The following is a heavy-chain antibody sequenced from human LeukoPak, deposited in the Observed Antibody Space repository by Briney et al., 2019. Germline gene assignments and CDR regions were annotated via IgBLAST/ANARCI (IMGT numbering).Heavy chain of an antibody. J-gene: IGHJ5*02. CDR3: AKGRVVAGTKSLTYNWLDP. V-gene: IGHV1-2*02. CDR1: GYTFTGYY. D-gene: IGHD1-26*01. Sequence: GASVKVSCKASGYTFTGYYIHWVRQAPGQGLEWMGWINPNSGGTKYAQKFQGRVTMTRDTSISQAYMGLSRLGSDDTAVYYCAKGRVVAGTKSLTYNWLDPWGQGTLVTVSS. CDR2: INPNSGGT.